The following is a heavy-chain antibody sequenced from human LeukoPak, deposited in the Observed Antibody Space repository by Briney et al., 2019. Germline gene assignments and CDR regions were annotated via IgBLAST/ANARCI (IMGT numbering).Heavy chain of an antibody. Sequence: PGGSLRLSCAASGLTFSNAWMSWVRQVPGKGLEWVGRIKSKTDGGIIDYAAPVQGRFTISRDDSKNTLYLQMNSLRTEDTAVYYCSNIYSYGLHGMDVWGQGTTVTVSS. CDR2: IKSKTDGGII. CDR1: GLTFSNAW. J-gene: IGHJ6*02. V-gene: IGHV3-15*01. D-gene: IGHD5-18*01. CDR3: SNIYSYGLHGMDV.